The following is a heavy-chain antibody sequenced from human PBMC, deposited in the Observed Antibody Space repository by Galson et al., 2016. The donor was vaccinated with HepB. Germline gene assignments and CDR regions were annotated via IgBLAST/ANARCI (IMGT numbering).Heavy chain of an antibody. V-gene: IGHV1-3*01. CDR3: ARGMDTAMVTLDY. Sequence: SVKVSCKASGYTFTDYAVNWVRQAPGQRLEWMGYINAGNGYTTSSEKFLGRVTITGDTSATTVYMELSTLTSEDTAVYYCARGMDTAMVTLDYWGQGTLVTVSS. CDR2: INAGNGYT. J-gene: IGHJ4*02. D-gene: IGHD5-18*01. CDR1: GYTFTDYA.